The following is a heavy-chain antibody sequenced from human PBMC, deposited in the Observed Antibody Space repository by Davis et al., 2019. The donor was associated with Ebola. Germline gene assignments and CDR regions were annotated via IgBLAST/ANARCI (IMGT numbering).Heavy chain of an antibody. J-gene: IGHJ6*03. D-gene: IGHD2-15*01. V-gene: IGHV3-53*01. CDR2: IYGSGST. CDR3: ARRYTCSGNYMDV. CDR1: GFTVSTNC. Sequence: PSETLSLTCAASGFTVSTNCMSWVRQAPRKGLEWVSVIYGSGSTYYADSVKGRFTISRDNSKNTLYLQMNTLRAEDTAVYHCARRYTCSGNYMDVWGKGTTVTVSS.